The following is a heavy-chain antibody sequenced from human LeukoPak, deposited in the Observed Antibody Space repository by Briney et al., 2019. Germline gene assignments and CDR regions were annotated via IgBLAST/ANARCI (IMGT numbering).Heavy chain of an antibody. CDR1: GGSISSGDYY. J-gene: IGHJ4*02. Sequence: PSETLSLTCTVSGGSISSGDYYWSWIRQTPGKGLEWIGEINHSGSTNYNPSLKSRVTISVDTSKNQFSLKLSSVTAADTAVYYCARGGRITMVRGVISPFDYWGQGTLVTVSS. D-gene: IGHD3-10*01. CDR3: ARGGRITMVRGVISPFDY. V-gene: IGHV4-61*08. CDR2: INHSGST.